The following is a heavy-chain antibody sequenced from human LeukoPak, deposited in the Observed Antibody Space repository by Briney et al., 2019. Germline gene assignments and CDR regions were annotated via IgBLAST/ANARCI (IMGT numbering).Heavy chain of an antibody. CDR3: ARHVGGSGSWNWFDS. Sequence: SETLSLTCILSGGSITSYYWRWIRQPPGKGLEWIGFMFYSGSTNCNPSLKSRVTISVDTSKNQFSLKLTSVTAADTAVYYCARHVGGSGSWNWFDSWGQGTLVTVSS. D-gene: IGHD3-10*01. CDR2: MFYSGST. V-gene: IGHV4-59*08. J-gene: IGHJ5*01. CDR1: GGSITSYY.